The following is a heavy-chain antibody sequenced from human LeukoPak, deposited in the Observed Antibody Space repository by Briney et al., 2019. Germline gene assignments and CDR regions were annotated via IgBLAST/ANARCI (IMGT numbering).Heavy chain of an antibody. CDR3: ARAWRIRNYFDY. Sequence: GRSLRLSCAASGFTFSSYAMHWVRQAPGKGLEWVAVISYDGSNKYYADSVKGRFTISRDNSKNTLYLQMNSLRAEDTAVYYCARAWRIRNYFDYXGQGTLVTV. J-gene: IGHJ4*02. D-gene: IGHD2/OR15-2a*01. V-gene: IGHV3-30*04. CDR1: GFTFSSYA. CDR2: ISYDGSNK.